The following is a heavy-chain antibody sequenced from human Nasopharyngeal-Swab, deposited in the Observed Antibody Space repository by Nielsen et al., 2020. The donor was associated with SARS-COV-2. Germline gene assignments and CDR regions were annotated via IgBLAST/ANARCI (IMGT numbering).Heavy chain of an antibody. CDR2: IKQDGSEK. J-gene: IGHJ6*03. CDR3: ARQGVFVPAYFHQYYMDV. V-gene: IGHV3-7*03. D-gene: IGHD3-16*02. Sequence: GESLKISCAASGFSFSTYWMTWDRQAPGKGLEWVANIKQDGSEKYYVDSVKGRFTVSRDNPKNLLYLQVNSLRAEDTAVYYCARQGVFVPAYFHQYYMDVWGKGTTVTVSS. CDR1: GFSFSTYW.